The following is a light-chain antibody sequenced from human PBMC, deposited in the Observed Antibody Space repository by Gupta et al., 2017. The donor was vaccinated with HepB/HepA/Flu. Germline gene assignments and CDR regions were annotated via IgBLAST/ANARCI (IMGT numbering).Light chain of an antibody. J-gene: IGKJ1*01. CDR1: QSVSSSY. CDR3: QQDGSSPWT. CDR2: GAS. V-gene: IGKV3-20*01. Sequence: EIVLTQSPGTLSLSPGERVTLSCRASQSVSSSYLAWYQQRPGQAPRLLIYGASSRATGISDRFSGSGSGTDFTLTIRILDSEDFAVYYCQQDGSSPWTFGQGTRVEIK.